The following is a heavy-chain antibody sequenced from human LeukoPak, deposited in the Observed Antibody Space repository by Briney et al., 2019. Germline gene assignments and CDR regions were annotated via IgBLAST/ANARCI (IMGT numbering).Heavy chain of an antibody. CDR2: INPNSGDA. J-gene: IGHJ4*02. CDR3: ARGHTAVTRHFDF. CDR1: GYIFTGYY. V-gene: IGHV1-2*02. Sequence: GASVKVSCKASGYIFTGYYMHWVRQAPGQGLEWMGWINPNSGDANYAQKFQGRVTMTRDTSISTAYMELRSLRSDDTAVYYCARGHTAVTRHFDFWGQGTLVTVSS. D-gene: IGHD4-17*01.